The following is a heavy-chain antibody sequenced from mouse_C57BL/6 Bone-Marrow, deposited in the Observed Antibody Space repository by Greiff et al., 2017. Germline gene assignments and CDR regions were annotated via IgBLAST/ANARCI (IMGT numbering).Heavy chain of an antibody. Sequence: EVQLQQSVAELVRPGASVKLSCTASGFNITNTYMHWVKQRPEQGLEWIGRIDPANGNTKYAAKFKGKATITADTSSNTAYLQLSSLTSEDTAIYYCARAYYGNYEGCWYFEVWGTGTTVTVSS. CDR2: IDPANGNT. J-gene: IGHJ1*03. CDR1: GFNITNTY. D-gene: IGHD2-10*01. V-gene: IGHV14-3*01. CDR3: ARAYYGNYEGCWYFEV.